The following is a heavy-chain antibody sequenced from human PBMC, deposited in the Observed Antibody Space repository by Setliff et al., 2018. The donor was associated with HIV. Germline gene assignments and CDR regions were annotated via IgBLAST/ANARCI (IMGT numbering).Heavy chain of an antibody. CDR3: ARGLRYYSGSASYISFDL. V-gene: IGHV1-8*02. J-gene: IGHJ4*02. D-gene: IGHD2-15*01. CDR1: GYTFTSYD. CDR2: MNPNSGNT. Sequence: ASVKVSCKASGYTFTSYDINWVRQVTGQGLEWMGWMNPNSGNTGYAQKFQGRVTMTRNTSISTAYMELSSLRSEDTAVYFCARGLRYYSGSASYISFDLWGQGTLVTVSS.